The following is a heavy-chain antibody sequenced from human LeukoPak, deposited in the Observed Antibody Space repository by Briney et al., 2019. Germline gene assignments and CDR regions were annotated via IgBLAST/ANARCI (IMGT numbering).Heavy chain of an antibody. CDR1: GYPISSGYY. CDR2: IYHSGST. CDR3: ARGVSSSWYYFDY. D-gene: IGHD6-13*01. J-gene: IGHJ4*02. Sequence: PSETLSLTCTVSGYPISSGYYWGWIRQPPGKGLEWIGSIYHSGSTYYNPSLKSRVTISVDTSKNQFSLKLSSVTAADTAVYYCARGVSSSWYYFDYWGQGTLVTVSS. V-gene: IGHV4-38-2*02.